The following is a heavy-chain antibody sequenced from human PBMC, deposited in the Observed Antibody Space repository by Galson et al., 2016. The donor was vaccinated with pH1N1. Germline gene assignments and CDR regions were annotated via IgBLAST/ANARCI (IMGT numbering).Heavy chain of an antibody. V-gene: IGHV1-24*01. Sequence: SVKVFCKVSGYSLTDLSMHWVRQAPGKGLEWMGGFDPEDGEIIYAQKFQGRVTMTEDTSTDTAYMELSSLRSEDTAVYYCAIGKPVAGLPDSELDYWGQGTLVTVSS. CDR1: GYSLTDLS. CDR2: FDPEDGEI. J-gene: IGHJ4*02. D-gene: IGHD6-19*01. CDR3: AIGKPVAGLPDSELDY.